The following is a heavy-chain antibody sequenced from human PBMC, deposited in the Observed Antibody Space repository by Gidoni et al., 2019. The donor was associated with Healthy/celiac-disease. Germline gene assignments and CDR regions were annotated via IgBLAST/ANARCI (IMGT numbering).Heavy chain of an antibody. CDR2: IIPILGIA. V-gene: IGHV1-69*08. D-gene: IGHD2-15*01. Sequence: QVQLVQSGAEVKKPGSSVKVSCKASGGTFSSYTISWVRQAPGQGLEWMGRIIPILGIANYAQKFQGRVTITADKSTSTAYMELSSLRSEDTAVYYCAREDDIVVVVAATPGFVWFDPWGQGTLVTVSS. J-gene: IGHJ5*02. CDR1: GGTFSSYT. CDR3: AREDDIVVVVAATPGFVWFDP.